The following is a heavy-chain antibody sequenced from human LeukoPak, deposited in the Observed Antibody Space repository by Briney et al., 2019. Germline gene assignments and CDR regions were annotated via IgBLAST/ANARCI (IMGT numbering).Heavy chain of an antibody. J-gene: IGHJ4*02. Sequence: GGSLRLSCAASGFTSSSYAMHWVRQAPGKGLEWVAVISYDGSNKYYADSVKGRFTISRDNSKNTLYLQMNSLRAEDTAVYYCAKKDGSSWATVDYWGQGTLVTVSS. V-gene: IGHV3-30-3*02. CDR1: GFTSSSYA. D-gene: IGHD6-13*01. CDR2: ISYDGSNK. CDR3: AKKDGSSWATVDY.